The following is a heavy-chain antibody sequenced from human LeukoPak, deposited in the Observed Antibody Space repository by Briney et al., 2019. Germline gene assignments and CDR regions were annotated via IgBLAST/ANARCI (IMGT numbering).Heavy chain of an antibody. CDR2: ISARGDDA. Sequence: GGSLRLSCAAPGFIFKTYAMSWVRQAPGKGLEWVSVISARGDDAYYADFVKGRFTISRDNSKNTLSLQMNILRAEDTAIYYCAKDIEVYSNYRTPFDYWGQGTLVTVSS. J-gene: IGHJ4*02. CDR1: GFIFKTYA. CDR3: AKDIEVYSNYRTPFDY. D-gene: IGHD4-11*01. V-gene: IGHV3-23*01.